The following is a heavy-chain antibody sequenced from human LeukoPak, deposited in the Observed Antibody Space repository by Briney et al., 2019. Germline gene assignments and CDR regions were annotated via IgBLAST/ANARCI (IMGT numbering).Heavy chain of an antibody. V-gene: IGHV3-30*02. Sequence: PGGSLRLSCAASGFNFSSYGMHWVRQAPGKGLEWVAFIRYDGSNKYYADSVKGRFTISRDNSKNTLYLQMNSLRAEDTAVYYCAKRYCSSTSCYYFDYWGQGTLVTVSS. J-gene: IGHJ4*02. D-gene: IGHD2-2*01. CDR2: IRYDGSNK. CDR3: AKRYCSSTSCYYFDY. CDR1: GFNFSSYG.